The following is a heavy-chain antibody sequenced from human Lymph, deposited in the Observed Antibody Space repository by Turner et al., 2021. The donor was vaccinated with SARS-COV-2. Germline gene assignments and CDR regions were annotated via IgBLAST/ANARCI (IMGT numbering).Heavy chain of an antibody. J-gene: IGHJ4*02. CDR3: ARSRDLQSMVRGVDPFDY. CDR2: VNPNSCGT. D-gene: IGHD3-10*01. V-gene: IGHV1-2*02. Sequence: QVQLVQSGAEVTKPGASVQVSCKAAGYTFTGYYMHWVRQAPGQGREWKGWVNPNSCGTNYAQKFQGRVTMTRDTSISTAYMELSRLRSDDTAVYYCARSRDLQSMVRGVDPFDYWGQGTLVTVSS. CDR1: GYTFTGYY.